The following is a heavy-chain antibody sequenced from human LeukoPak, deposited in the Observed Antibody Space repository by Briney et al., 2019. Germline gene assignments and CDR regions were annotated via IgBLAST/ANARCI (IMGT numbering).Heavy chain of an antibody. CDR3: ARIHPYHRVVPDY. CDR2: IYYSGST. J-gene: IGHJ4*02. D-gene: IGHD3-3*01. Sequence: PSETLSLTCTVSGGSISSSSYYWGWIRQPPGKGLEWIGSIYYSGSTYYNPSLKSRVTISVDTSKNQFSLKLNSVTAADTAVYYCARIHPYHRVVPDYWGQGTLVTVSS. V-gene: IGHV4-39*01. CDR1: GGSISSSSYY.